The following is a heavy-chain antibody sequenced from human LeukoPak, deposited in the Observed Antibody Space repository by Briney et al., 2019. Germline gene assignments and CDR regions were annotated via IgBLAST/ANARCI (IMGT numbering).Heavy chain of an antibody. V-gene: IGHV1-69*13. CDR3: ARDRPYTGGWRGFDY. CDR1: GYTFNSYG. Sequence: ASVKVSCKASGYTFNSYGLTWVRQAPGQGLEWMGGIIPMFGIANYAQKFQGRVTITADESTSTAYMELSSLRSEDTAVYYCARDRPYTGGWRGFDYWGQGTLVTVSS. D-gene: IGHD6-19*01. J-gene: IGHJ4*02. CDR2: IIPMFGIA.